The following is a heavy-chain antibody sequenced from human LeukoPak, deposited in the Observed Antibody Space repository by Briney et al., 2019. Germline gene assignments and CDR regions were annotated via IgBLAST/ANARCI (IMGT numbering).Heavy chain of an antibody. CDR2: INSDGSST. Sequence: GGSLRLSCAASGFTFSSYWMHWVRQAPGKGLAWVSRINSDGSSTSYADSVKGRFTISRDNAKNTLYLQMNSLRAEDTAVYYCAREGQQWLVSNGAIDIWGQGTMVTVSS. CDR3: AREGQQWLVSNGAIDI. J-gene: IGHJ3*02. D-gene: IGHD6-19*01. V-gene: IGHV3-74*01. CDR1: GFTFSSYW.